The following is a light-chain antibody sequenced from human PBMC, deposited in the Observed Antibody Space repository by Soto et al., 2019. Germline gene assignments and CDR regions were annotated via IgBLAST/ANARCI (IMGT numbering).Light chain of an antibody. CDR2: GAS. CDR3: QQSYTTPYT. CDR1: QSIRSY. V-gene: IGKV1-39*01. Sequence: DIQMTQSPSSLSASVGDRVTITCRASQSIRSYLNWYHQKPGKTPQLLIYGASNLQSGAPSRFTGSGSGTHVNLTIRSLQPEDFATYYCQQSYTTPYTFGQGTKLEIK. J-gene: IGKJ2*01.